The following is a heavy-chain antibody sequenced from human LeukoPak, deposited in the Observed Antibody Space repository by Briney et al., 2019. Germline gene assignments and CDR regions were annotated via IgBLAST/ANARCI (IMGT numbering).Heavy chain of an antibody. CDR2: IWYDGSNK. Sequence: AGGSLRLSCAASGFTFSSYGMHWVRQAPGKGLEWVAVIWYDGSNKYYADSVKGRFTISRDNSKNTLFLEMNSLRDEDTAVYYCAGDYIWGRLFWGQGTLVTVSS. J-gene: IGHJ4*01. D-gene: IGHD3-16*01. CDR1: GFTFSSYG. V-gene: IGHV3-33*01. CDR3: AGDYIWGRLF.